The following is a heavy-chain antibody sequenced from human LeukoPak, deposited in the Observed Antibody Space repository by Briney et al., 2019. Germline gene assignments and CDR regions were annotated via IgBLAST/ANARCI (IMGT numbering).Heavy chain of an antibody. CDR3: ARHKGYDLLTGFYLFDF. CDR2: IYSSGSS. CDR1: GGSISNYY. Sequence: SETLSLTRTVSGGSISNYYWSWIRQPPGKGLEWIAYIYSSGSSHYNPSLQSRVTISVDTSNSLFSLKLSSVTAADTAVYYCARHKGYDLLTGFYLFDFWGQGFLVTVSS. J-gene: IGHJ4*02. D-gene: IGHD3-9*01. V-gene: IGHV4-59*08.